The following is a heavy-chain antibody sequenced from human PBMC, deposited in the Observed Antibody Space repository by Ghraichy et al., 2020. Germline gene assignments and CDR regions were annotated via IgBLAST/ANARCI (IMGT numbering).Heavy chain of an antibody. CDR2: ISSSSSYI. D-gene: IGHD5-24*01. J-gene: IGHJ6*02. Sequence: GESLRLSCAASGFTFSSYSMNWVRQAPGKGLEWVSSISSSSSYIYYADSVKGRFTISRDNAKNSLYLQMNSLRAEDTAVYYCTRDRDGYNYFYYSYYGMDVWGQGTTVTVSS. CDR1: GFTFSSYS. V-gene: IGHV3-21*01. CDR3: TRDRDGYNYFYYSYYGMDV.